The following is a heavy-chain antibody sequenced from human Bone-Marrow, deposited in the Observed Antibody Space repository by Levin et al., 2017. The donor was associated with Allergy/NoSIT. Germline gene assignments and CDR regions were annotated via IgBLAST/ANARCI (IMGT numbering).Heavy chain of an antibody. CDR1: GGTFSSYA. CDR3: ARGQLNPEYYYYYMDV. Sequence: ASVKVSCKASGGTFSSYAISWVRQAPGQGLEWMGGIIPIFGTANYAQKFQGRVTITADESTSTAYMELSSLRSEDTAVYYCARGQLNPEYYYYYMDVWGKGTTVTVSS. V-gene: IGHV1-69*13. CDR2: IIPIFGTA. J-gene: IGHJ6*03. D-gene: IGHD6-13*01.